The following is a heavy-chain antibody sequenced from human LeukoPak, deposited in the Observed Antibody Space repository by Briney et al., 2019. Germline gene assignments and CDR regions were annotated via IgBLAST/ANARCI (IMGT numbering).Heavy chain of an antibody. CDR1: GGSISSGGYY. CDR2: IYHSGST. D-gene: IGHD3-9*01. V-gene: IGHV4-30-2*01. Sequence: PSETLSLTCTVSGGSISSGGYYWSWIRQPPGKGLEWIGYIYHSGSTYYNPSLKSRVTISVDRSKNQFSLKLSSVTAADTAVYYCARDHYDILTGAPIYFDYWGQGTLVTVSS. CDR3: ARDHYDILTGAPIYFDY. J-gene: IGHJ4*02.